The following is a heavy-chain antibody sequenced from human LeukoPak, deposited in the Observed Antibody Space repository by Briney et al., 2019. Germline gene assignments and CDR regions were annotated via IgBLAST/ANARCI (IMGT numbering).Heavy chain of an antibody. J-gene: IGHJ3*02. D-gene: IGHD1-26*01. V-gene: IGHV3-53*01. CDR2: IYSGGST. CDR1: GFTVSSNY. CDR3: ARGGIITSYSFEI. Sequence: GGSLRLSCAASGFTVSSNYMSWVRQAPGKGLEWVSVIYSGGSTYYADSVKGRFTISRDNAKNSVYLQMDSLRAEDTAVYYCARGGIITSYSFEIWGQGTMVTVSS.